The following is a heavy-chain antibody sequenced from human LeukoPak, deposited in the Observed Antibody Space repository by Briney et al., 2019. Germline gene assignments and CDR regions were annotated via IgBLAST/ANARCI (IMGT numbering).Heavy chain of an antibody. CDR3: ARDEDIVVVVAAPFGFDP. J-gene: IGHJ5*02. CDR2: INPNSGGT. CDR1: GYTFTGYY. V-gene: IGHV1-2*02. Sequence: ASVKVSCKASGYTFTGYYMHWVRQAPGQGLEWMGWINPNSGGTNYAQKFQGRVTMTRDTSISTAYMELSSLRSEDTAVYYCARDEDIVVVVAAPFGFDPWGQGTLVTVSS. D-gene: IGHD2-15*01.